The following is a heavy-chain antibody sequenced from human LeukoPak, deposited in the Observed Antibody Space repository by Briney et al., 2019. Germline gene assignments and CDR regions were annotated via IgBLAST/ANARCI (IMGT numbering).Heavy chain of an antibody. Sequence: SETLSLTCTVSGGSIRSGGYYWSWIRQHPGKGLEWIGYIYYSGNTYYNPSLKSRVTISVDTSKNQFSLKLSSVTAADTAVYYGARDTPWGYFDRGQGTLVTVSS. CDR3: ARDTPWGYFD. J-gene: IGHJ4*02. CDR2: IYYSGNT. CDR1: GGSIRSGGYY. D-gene: IGHD3-9*01. V-gene: IGHV4-31*03.